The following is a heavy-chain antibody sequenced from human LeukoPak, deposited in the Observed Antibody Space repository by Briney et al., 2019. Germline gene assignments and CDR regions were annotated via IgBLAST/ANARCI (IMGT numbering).Heavy chain of an antibody. CDR2: IYHSGST. CDR1: GYSISSGYY. Sequence: KPSETLSLTCAVSGYSISSGYYWGWIRQPPGKGLEWIGSIYHSGSTYYNPALKSRVTISVDTSKNQFSLKLRSVTAADTAVYYCARRIAAAGIGYDAFDIWGQGTMVTVSS. J-gene: IGHJ3*02. V-gene: IGHV4-38-2*01. CDR3: ARRIAAAGIGYDAFDI. D-gene: IGHD6-13*01.